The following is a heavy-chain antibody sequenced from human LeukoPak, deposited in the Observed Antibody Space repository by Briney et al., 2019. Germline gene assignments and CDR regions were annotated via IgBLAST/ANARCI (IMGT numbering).Heavy chain of an antibody. CDR1: GYTFTGYY. V-gene: IGHV1-2*02. CDR3: AREGGLVVPAAMYAFDI. CDR2: INPNSGGT. D-gene: IGHD2-2*01. Sequence: ASVKVSCKASGYTFTGYYMYWVRQAPGQGLEWMGWINPNSGGTNYAQKFQGRVTMTRDTSISTAYMELSRLRSDDTAVYYCAREGGLVVPAAMYAFDIWGQGTVVTVSS. J-gene: IGHJ3*02.